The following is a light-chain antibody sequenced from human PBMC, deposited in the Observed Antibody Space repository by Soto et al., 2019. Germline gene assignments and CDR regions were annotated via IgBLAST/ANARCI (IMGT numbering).Light chain of an antibody. Sequence: QSALTQPASVSGSPGQSITISCAGTSRDIGVYTFVFWYQQHPGKAPKLVIHDVSNRPSGVSNRFSASKSGNTASLTISGLQAEDEDDYYCSSYTTSNTWVFGGGTQLTVL. CDR1: SRDIGVYTF. V-gene: IGLV2-14*01. CDR2: DVS. J-gene: IGLJ3*02. CDR3: SSYTTSNTWV.